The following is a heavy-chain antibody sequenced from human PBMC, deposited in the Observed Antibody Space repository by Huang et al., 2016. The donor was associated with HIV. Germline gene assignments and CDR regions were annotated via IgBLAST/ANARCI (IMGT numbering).Heavy chain of an antibody. J-gene: IGHJ4*02. CDR1: GGSFRNFA. V-gene: IGHV1-69*11. CDR2: IIPTLGTA. Sequence: QVQLVQSGAEVKKPGSSVKVSCKASGGSFRNFAIGWVRQAPGQGLEWMGRIIPTLGTANDAQKFQGRVTIIADESTSTAYMERSSLRSEDTAVYYCATVDYYDTSGPQRGYFDNWGQGTLVTVSS. CDR3: ATVDYYDTSGPQRGYFDN. D-gene: IGHD3-22*01.